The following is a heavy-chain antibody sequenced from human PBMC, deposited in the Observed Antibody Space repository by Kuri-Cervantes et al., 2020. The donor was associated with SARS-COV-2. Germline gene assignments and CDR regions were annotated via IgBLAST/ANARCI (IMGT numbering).Heavy chain of an antibody. CDR1: GYTFTSYY. V-gene: IGHV1-2*04. CDR3: ARVGGPGQLVPFGSWIKAYYYYGMDV. J-gene: IGHJ6*02. D-gene: IGHD6-6*01. CDR2: INPNSGGT. Sequence: ASVKVSCKASGYTFTSYYMHWVRQAPGQGLEWMGWINPNSGGTNYAQKFQGWVTMTRDTSISTAYMELSRLRSDDTAVYYCARVGGPGQLVPFGSWIKAYYYYGMDVWGQGTTVTASS.